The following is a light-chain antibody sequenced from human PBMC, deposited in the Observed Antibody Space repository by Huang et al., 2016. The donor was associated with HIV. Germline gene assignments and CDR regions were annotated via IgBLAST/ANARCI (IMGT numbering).Light chain of an antibody. J-gene: IGKJ2*01. V-gene: IGKV3-11*01. Sequence: EIVLTQSPGTLSLSPGERATLSCRTSQSVFSYLAWYQQRPGQAPRLLIYAASNRATGIPARFSGSGSGTDFTLTISSLEPEDFAVYYCQQRSAWPRTFGQGTKLEIK. CDR3: QQRSAWPRT. CDR1: QSVFSY. CDR2: AAS.